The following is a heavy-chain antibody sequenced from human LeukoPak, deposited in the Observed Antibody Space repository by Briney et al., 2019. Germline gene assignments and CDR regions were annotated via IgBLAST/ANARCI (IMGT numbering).Heavy chain of an antibody. Sequence: SVKVSCKASGGTFTSYAISWVRQAPGQGLEWMGGIIPIFGTANYAQKFQGRVTITADESTSTAYMELSSLRSEDTAVYYCARGNPTEGAFDIWGQGTMVTVSS. V-gene: IGHV1-69*13. D-gene: IGHD1-14*01. CDR1: GGTFTSYA. J-gene: IGHJ3*02. CDR3: ARGNPTEGAFDI. CDR2: IIPIFGTA.